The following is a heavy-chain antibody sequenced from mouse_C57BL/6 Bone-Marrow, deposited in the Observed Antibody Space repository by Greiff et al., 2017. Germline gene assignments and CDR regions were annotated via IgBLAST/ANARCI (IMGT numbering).Heavy chain of an antibody. Sequence: QVQLKESGAELVKPGASVKMSCKASGYTLTTYPIEWMKQNHGKSLEWIGNFHPYKDDTKYNEKFKGKATLTVEKSSSTVYFELSRLTSDDSAVYYCARGGNYGGYYFDYWGQGTTLTVSS. CDR2: FHPYKDDT. CDR3: ARGGNYGGYYFDY. J-gene: IGHJ2*01. V-gene: IGHV1-47*01. D-gene: IGHD2-1*01. CDR1: GYTLTTYP.